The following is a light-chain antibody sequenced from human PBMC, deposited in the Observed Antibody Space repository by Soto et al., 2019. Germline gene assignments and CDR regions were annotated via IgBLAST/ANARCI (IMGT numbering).Light chain of an antibody. J-gene: IGKJ5*01. CDR2: GAS. V-gene: IGKV3-11*01. CDR1: QTIRGL. Sequence: EIVLTQSPATLSLSPGERATLSCRASQTIRGLLAWYQQRPGQAPRLVIYGASNRAAGIPDRFSGSGSGTDFTLTVSRLEPEDFAMYYCQQYHWAPDTFGQGTRLEIK. CDR3: QQYHWAPDT.